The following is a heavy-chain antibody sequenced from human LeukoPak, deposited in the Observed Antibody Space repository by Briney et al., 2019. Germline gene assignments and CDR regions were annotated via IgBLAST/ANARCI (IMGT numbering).Heavy chain of an antibody. V-gene: IGHV3-30*02. J-gene: IGHJ6*03. CDR1: GFTFSSYG. CDR3: AKGRGGSGPSYYYYYMDV. Sequence: GGSLRLSCAASGFTFSSYGMHWVRQAPGKGLEWVAFIRYDGSNKYYADSVKGRFTISRDNSKNTLYLQMNSLRAEDTAVYYCAKGRGGSGPSYYYYYMDVWGKGTTVTVSS. D-gene: IGHD2-15*01. CDR2: IRYDGSNK.